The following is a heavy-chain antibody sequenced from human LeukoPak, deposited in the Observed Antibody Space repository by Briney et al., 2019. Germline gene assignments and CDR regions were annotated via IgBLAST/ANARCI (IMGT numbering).Heavy chain of an antibody. CDR1: GFTFSYFW. CDR2: INTDGSYS. J-gene: IGHJ4*02. D-gene: IGHD4-17*01. Sequence: GGSLRLSCAAAGFTFSYFWMHWFRQTPGKGLVWVSCINTDGSYSSYADSVKGRFTISRDNVRNTLYLQMNSLRAEDSAVYYCARDFDGPRASDYWGQGISVTVSS. CDR3: ARDFDGPRASDY. V-gene: IGHV3-74*01.